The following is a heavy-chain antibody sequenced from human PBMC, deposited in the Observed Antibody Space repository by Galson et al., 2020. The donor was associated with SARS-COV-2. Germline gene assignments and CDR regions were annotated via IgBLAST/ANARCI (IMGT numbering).Heavy chain of an antibody. CDR3: ARGFDY. CDR2: IYYSGST. Sequence: SETLSLTCTVSGGSINSYYWSWIRQPPGKGLEWIGYIYYSGSTNYNPSLKSRVTILVDTSKNQFSLKLSSVTAADTAVYYCARGFDYWGQGTLCTVSS. CDR1: GGSINSYY. J-gene: IGHJ4*02. V-gene: IGHV4-59*01.